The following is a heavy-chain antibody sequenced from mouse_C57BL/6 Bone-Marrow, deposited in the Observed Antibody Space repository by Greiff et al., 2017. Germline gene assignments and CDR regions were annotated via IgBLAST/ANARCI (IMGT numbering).Heavy chain of an antibody. CDR1: GYTFTSYW. V-gene: IGHV1-64*01. D-gene: IGHD2-1*01. CDR2: LHPNSGST. J-gene: IGHJ2*01. CDR3: ARWGDGNSDD. Sequence: VQLQQPGAELVKPGASVKLSCKASGYTFTSYWMHWVKQRPGQGLEWIGKLHPNSGSTNYNEKFKSKATLTVDTSSSTAYMQLSSLTSEDSAVYACARWGDGNSDDWGKGTTLTVSS.